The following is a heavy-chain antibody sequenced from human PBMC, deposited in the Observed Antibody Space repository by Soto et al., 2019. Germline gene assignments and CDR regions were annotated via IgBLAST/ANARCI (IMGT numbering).Heavy chain of an antibody. Sequence: SETLSLTGTVSGASITGSDWWSWVRQTPEKGLEWIGEIYHSGTTNYHPSLKSRVTISQDKSKNQFSLNLTSVTAADTAVYSCVRMSVVGYFEDWGRGSLVTVSS. J-gene: IGHJ4*02. CDR1: GASITGSDW. CDR3: VRMSVVGYFED. V-gene: IGHV4-4*02. CDR2: IYHSGTT. D-gene: IGHD3-22*01.